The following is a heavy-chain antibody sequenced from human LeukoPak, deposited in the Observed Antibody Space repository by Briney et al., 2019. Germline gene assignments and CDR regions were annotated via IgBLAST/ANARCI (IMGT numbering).Heavy chain of an antibody. J-gene: IGHJ4*02. CDR1: GFTFSSYW. V-gene: IGHV3-74*01. CDR2: ISSDGSGT. D-gene: IGHD3-10*01. CDR3: AKDLFFISRSYFDY. Sequence: GGSLRLSCAVSGFTFSSYWMHWVRQAPGKGLVWVSRISSDGSGTNYADSVKGRFTISRDNSKNTLYLQMNSLRAEDTAVYYCAKDLFFISRSYFDYWGQGTLVTVSS.